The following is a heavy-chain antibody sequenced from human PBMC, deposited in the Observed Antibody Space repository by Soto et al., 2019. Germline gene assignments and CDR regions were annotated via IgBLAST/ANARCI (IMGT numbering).Heavy chain of an antibody. V-gene: IGHV1-18*01. CDR1: GYTFTLYG. J-gene: IGHJ3*01. D-gene: IGHD2-15*01. CDR2: ISGSNGNT. Sequence: ASVKVSFKTSGYTFTLYGISWVRQAPGQGLEWMGWISGSNGNTNYAQKFQGRVTMTADTSTSTGYMELRSLRSDDTAVYYCARRVGVAPVYDAYDFWR. CDR3: ARRVGVAPVYDAYDF.